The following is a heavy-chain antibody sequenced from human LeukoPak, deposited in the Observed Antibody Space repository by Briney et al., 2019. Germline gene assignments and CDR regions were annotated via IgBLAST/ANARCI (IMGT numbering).Heavy chain of an antibody. CDR3: ARHAGYAGPFDY. D-gene: IGHD3-16*01. V-gene: IGHV4-4*09. Sequence: PSETLSLTCTVSGGSISSYYWSWIRQPPGKGLEWIGYIYTSGSTNYNPSLKSRVTTSVDTSKNQFSLKLSSVTAADTAVYYCARHAGYAGPFDYWGQGTLVTVSS. J-gene: IGHJ4*02. CDR2: IYTSGST. CDR1: GGSISSYY.